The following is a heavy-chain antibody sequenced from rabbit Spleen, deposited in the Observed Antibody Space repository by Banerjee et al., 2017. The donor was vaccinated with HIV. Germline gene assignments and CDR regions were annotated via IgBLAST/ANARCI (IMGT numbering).Heavy chain of an antibody. CDR2: IDPVFGST. CDR1: GFTLSSYY. D-gene: IGHD8-1*01. CDR3: ARDGAGSSYFYL. Sequence: QLKESGGGLVQPGGSLKLFCKASGFTLSSYYMNWVRQAPGKGLEWIGYIDPVFGSTYYANWVDGRFTISSHNAQNTLYLQLNSLTAADTATYFCARDGAGSSYFYLWGPGTLVTVS. V-gene: IGHV1S7*01. J-gene: IGHJ4*01.